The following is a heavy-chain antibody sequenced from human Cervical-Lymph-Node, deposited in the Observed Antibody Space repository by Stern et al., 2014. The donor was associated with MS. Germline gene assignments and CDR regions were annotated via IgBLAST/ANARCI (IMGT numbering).Heavy chain of an antibody. V-gene: IGHV3-33*06. D-gene: IGHD6-6*01. CDR1: GFTFSSYG. CDR3: AKGDSSSPLEY. J-gene: IGHJ4*02. Sequence: VQLVESGGGVVQPGRSLRLSCAASGFTFSSYGIHWVRQTPGKGLEWVAVIWYDGGNKYYADSVKGRFTISRDNSENTAYLQMNSLRVEDTAVYYCAKGDSSSPLEYWGQGTLVTVSS. CDR2: IWYDGGNK.